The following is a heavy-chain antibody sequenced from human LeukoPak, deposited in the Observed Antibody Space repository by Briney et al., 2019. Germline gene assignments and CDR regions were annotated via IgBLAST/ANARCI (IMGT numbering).Heavy chain of an antibody. CDR3: ARVTTSCCANDY. CDR2: ISSSSSYI. V-gene: IGHV3-21*04. CDR1: GFTFSSYT. D-gene: IGHD2-2*01. J-gene: IGHJ4*02. Sequence: GGSLRLSCAASGFTFSSYTMNWVRQAPGKGLEWVSSISSSSSYIYYSDSLKGRFTTSRDNAKNSLYLQMNSLRAEDTAVHYCARVTTSCCANDYWGQGTLVTVSS.